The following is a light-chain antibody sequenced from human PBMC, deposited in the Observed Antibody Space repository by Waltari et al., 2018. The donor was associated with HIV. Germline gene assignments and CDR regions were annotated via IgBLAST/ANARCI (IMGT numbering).Light chain of an antibody. J-gene: IGKJ4*02. CDR1: QSINNT. Sequence: EIVMTQSPVTLSVSPGEIGTLSCRASQSINNTLAWYQHKPGQAPRLLIYAASTRATGIPARFSGSGSGTDFSLNISTLQSEDFAVYYCQQYNNWPRTFGRGTKVEIK. CDR3: QQYNNWPRT. V-gene: IGKV3-15*01. CDR2: AAS.